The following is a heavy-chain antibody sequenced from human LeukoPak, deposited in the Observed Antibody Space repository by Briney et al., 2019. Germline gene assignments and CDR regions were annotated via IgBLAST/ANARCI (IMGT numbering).Heavy chain of an antibody. Sequence: PSETLSLTCTVSGGSISSGGYYWSWIRQPPGKGLEWIGYIYHSGSTYYNPSLKSRVTISVDRPKNQFSLKLSSVTAADTAVYYCARGGEKQSFDYWGQGTLVTVSS. CDR1: GGSISSGGYY. J-gene: IGHJ4*02. V-gene: IGHV4-30-2*01. D-gene: IGHD3-10*01. CDR2: IYHSGST. CDR3: ARGGEKQSFDY.